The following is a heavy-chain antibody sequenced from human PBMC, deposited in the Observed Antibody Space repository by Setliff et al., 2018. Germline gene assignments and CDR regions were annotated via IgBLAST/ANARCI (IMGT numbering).Heavy chain of an antibody. D-gene: IGHD4-17*01. J-gene: IGHJ1*01. CDR3: AHKYGDYVRYFQH. CDR1: GFSLSTSGVG. Sequence: GSGPTLVNPTQTLTLTCTFSGFSLSTSGVGVGWIRQPPGKALEWLALIYWNDDKRYSPSLKSRLTITKDTSKNQVVLTMTNTDPVDTATYYCAHKYGDYVRYFQHWGQGTLVTVSS. CDR2: IYWNDDK. V-gene: IGHV2-5*01.